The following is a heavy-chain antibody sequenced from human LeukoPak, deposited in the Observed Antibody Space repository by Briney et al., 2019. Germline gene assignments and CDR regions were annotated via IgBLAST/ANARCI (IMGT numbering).Heavy chain of an antibody. J-gene: IGHJ4*02. D-gene: IGHD3-22*01. V-gene: IGHV3-64*01. Sequence: GGSLRLSCAASGFTFSSYAMHWVRQAPGKGLEYVSAISSNGGSTYYANSVKGRFTISRDNSKNTLYLQMGSLRAEDMAVYYCARSWGYYYDCSGAIDYWGQGTLATVS. CDR1: GFTFSSYA. CDR3: ARSWGYYYDCSGAIDY. CDR2: ISSNGGST.